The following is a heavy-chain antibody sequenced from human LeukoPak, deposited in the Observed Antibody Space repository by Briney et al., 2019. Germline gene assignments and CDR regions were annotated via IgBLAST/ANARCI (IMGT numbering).Heavy chain of an antibody. Sequence: GGSLRLSCAASGFTFSSYSMNWVRQAPGKGLEWVSSISSSSRYIYYADSVKGRFTISRDNAKNSLYLQMNSLRAEDTAVYYCARDLPTGTYRAYFDNWGQGTLVTASS. CDR2: ISSSSRYI. CDR1: GFTFSSYS. CDR3: ARDLPTGTYRAYFDN. D-gene: IGHD1-26*01. V-gene: IGHV3-21*01. J-gene: IGHJ4*02.